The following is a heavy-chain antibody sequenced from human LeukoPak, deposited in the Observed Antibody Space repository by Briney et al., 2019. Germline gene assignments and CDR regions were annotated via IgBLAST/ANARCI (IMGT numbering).Heavy chain of an antibody. D-gene: IGHD2-21*02. CDR1: GFSFWSYG. J-gene: IGHJ4*02. Sequence: GVSLRLSCAASGFSFWSYGMSWVRQAPGKGREWVSTSTDSGASTWYADSVKGRFTIYRDNSKNTLQLQMNSLRAEDTAVYYCARRDVVVTGHYFDYWGQGILVTVSS. V-gene: IGHV3-23*01. CDR2: STDSGAST. CDR3: ARRDVVVTGHYFDY.